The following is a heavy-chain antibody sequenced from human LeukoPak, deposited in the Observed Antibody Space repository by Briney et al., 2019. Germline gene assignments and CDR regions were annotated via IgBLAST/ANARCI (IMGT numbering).Heavy chain of an antibody. CDR3: AREQTPVIHYYFDS. D-gene: IGHD3-16*02. J-gene: IGHJ4*02. CDR2: IKQDGSDY. Sequence: GGSLRLFCAASGFTFSSYGMHGVRQAPGKGLEGVANIKQDGSDYYYVDSVKGRFTISRDNAKNSLYLQMNRLRAEDTAVYSCAREQTPVIHYYFDSWGQGTLVTVSS. CDR1: GFTFSSYG. V-gene: IGHV3-7*01.